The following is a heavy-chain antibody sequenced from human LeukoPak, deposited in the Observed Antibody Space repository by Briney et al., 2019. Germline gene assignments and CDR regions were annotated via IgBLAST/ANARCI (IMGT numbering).Heavy chain of an antibody. J-gene: IGHJ6*02. CDR1: GGSISSGGYY. D-gene: IGHD4-11*01. CDR3: ARVQVSYYYYGMDV. Sequence: SETLSLTCTVSGGSISSGGYYWSWIRQHPGKGLEWIGYIYYSGSTYYSPSLKSRVTISVDTSKNQFSLKLSSVTAADTAVYYCARVQVSYYYYGMDVWGQGTTVTVSS. CDR2: IYYSGST. V-gene: IGHV4-31*03.